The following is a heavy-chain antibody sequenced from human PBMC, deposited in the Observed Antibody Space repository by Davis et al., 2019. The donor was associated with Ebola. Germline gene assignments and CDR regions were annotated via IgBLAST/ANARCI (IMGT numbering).Heavy chain of an antibody. CDR3: ARGGRYTNNWTVWL. J-gene: IGHJ4*02. Sequence: SETLSLTCAVYGGSFSGYYWSWIRQPPGKGLEWIGEINHSGSTNYNPSLKSRLTISVDTSKNQFSLKLNSATAADTAVYYCARGGRYTNNWTVWLWGQGSLVTVSS. D-gene: IGHD1-1*01. V-gene: IGHV4-34*01. CDR1: GGSFSGYY. CDR2: INHSGST.